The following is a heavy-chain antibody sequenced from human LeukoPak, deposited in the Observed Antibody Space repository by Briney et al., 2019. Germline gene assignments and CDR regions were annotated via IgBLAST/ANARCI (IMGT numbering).Heavy chain of an antibody. J-gene: IGHJ5*02. D-gene: IGHD3-10*01. CDR3: ARGSYYYGSGSYYNVRWFDP. CDR2: INHSGST. CDR1: GGSISSSSYY. V-gene: IGHV4-39*07. Sequence: SETLSLTCTVSGGSISSSSYYWSWIRQPPGKGLEWIGEINHSGSTNYNPSLKSRVTISVDTSKNQFSLKLSSVTAADTAVYYCARGSYYYGSGSYYNVRWFDPWGQGTLVTVSS.